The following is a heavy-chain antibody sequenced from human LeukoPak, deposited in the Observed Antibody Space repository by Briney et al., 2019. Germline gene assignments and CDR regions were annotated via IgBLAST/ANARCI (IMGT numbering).Heavy chain of an antibody. D-gene: IGHD1-1*01. CDR1: GGSFSGYY. Sequence: SETLSLTCAVYGGSFSGYYWSWIRQPPGKGLEWIGSIYHSGSTHYNSSLKSRVTISVDTSKNQLSLKLSSVTAADTAVYYCARGVGLTQGGTFDYWGQGTLVTVSS. V-gene: IGHV4-34*01. J-gene: IGHJ4*02. CDR3: ARGVGLTQGGTFDY. CDR2: IYHSGST.